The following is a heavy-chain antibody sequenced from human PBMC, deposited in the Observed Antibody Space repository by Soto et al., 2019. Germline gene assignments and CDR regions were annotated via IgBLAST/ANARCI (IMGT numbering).Heavy chain of an antibody. CDR1: GGSISSGDYY. CDR3: ARGELGRDYYFDY. D-gene: IGHD7-27*01. Sequence: QVQLQESGPGLVKPSQTLSLTCTVSGGSISSGDYYWSWIRQPPGKGLEWMGYIDYSGTIYYNTSLESRVTISGDTSKNQFSLKLSSVTAADTAVYYCARGELGRDYYFDYWGQGTLVTVCS. CDR2: IDYSGTI. V-gene: IGHV4-30-4*08. J-gene: IGHJ4*02.